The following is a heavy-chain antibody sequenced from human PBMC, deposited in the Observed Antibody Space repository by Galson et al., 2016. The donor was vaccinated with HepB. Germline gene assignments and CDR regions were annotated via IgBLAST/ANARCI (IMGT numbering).Heavy chain of an antibody. Sequence: SLRLSCAASGFTFSHYWMSWVRQAPGKGLEWVADIKADGRDKFYVHSVKGRVTIARDTTKNSLYLHMNSLRAEDRAVYYCVRDDYLDVWGQGTMVTVSS. V-gene: IGHV3-7*01. CDR1: GFTFSHYW. CDR3: VRDDYLDV. J-gene: IGHJ3*01. CDR2: IKADGRDK. D-gene: IGHD4-11*01.